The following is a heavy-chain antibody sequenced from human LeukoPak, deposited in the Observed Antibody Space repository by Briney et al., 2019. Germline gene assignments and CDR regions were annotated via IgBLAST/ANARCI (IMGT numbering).Heavy chain of an antibody. V-gene: IGHV3-30*02. D-gene: IGHD3-3*01. Sequence: GGSLRLSCAASGFTFSSYGMHWVRQAPGKGLEWVAFIRYDGSNKYYADSAKGRFTISRDNSKNTLYLQMNSLRAEDTAVYYCAKEVDDFWSGSEFDPWGQGTLVTVSS. CDR2: IRYDGSNK. CDR1: GFTFSSYG. CDR3: AKEVDDFWSGSEFDP. J-gene: IGHJ5*02.